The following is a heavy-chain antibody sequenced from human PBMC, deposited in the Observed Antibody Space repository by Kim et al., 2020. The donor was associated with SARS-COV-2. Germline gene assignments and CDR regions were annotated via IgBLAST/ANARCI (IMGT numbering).Heavy chain of an antibody. Sequence: SEDSGKGRFTIARDNAKNLLCLQMNSLRAEDAAVYYCARMDDSRERYFDYWSQGTPVTVSS. V-gene: IGHV3-11*01. CDR3: ARMDDSRERYFDY. J-gene: IGHJ4*02. D-gene: IGHD3-22*01.